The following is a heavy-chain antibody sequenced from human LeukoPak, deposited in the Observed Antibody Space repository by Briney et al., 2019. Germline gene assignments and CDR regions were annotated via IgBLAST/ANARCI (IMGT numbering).Heavy chain of an antibody. D-gene: IGHD3-22*01. CDR3: ARDPYYYDSSGPDY. Sequence: SETLSLTCTVSGYSISSGYYWGWIRQPPGKGLEWIGEINHSGSTNYNPSLKSRVTISVDTSKNQFSLKLSSVTAADTAVYYCARDPYYYDSSGPDYWGQGTLVTVSS. CDR1: GYSISSGYY. V-gene: IGHV4-38-2*02. J-gene: IGHJ4*02. CDR2: INHSGST.